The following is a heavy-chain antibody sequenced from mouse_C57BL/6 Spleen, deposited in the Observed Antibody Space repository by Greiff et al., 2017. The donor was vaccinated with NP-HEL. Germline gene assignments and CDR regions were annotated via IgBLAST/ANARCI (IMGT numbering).Heavy chain of an antibody. D-gene: IGHD2-3*01. J-gene: IGHJ2*01. Sequence: VQLQQSGAELVKPGASVKISCKASGYAFSSYWMNWVKQRPGQGLEWIGQIYPGDGDTNYNGKFKGKATLTAAKSSSTAYMQLSSLTSEDSAVYFCARSGDCYSYYFGCWGQGTTLTVSS. V-gene: IGHV1-80*01. CDR2: IYPGDGDT. CDR1: GYAFSSYW. CDR3: ARSGDCYSYYFGC.